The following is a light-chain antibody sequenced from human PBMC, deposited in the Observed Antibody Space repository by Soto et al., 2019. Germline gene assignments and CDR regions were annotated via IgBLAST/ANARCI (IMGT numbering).Light chain of an antibody. V-gene: IGKV1-5*01. Sequence: DIQMTQSPSALSASVGDRVTITCRASQSIDIWLAWYQQKLGEAPKLLIYDASSLERGVPSRFSGSGSGTEFTLTISSLQPDDSATYYCQQYKSYSPVTFGGGTKVDIK. CDR2: DAS. J-gene: IGKJ4*01. CDR3: QQYKSYSPVT. CDR1: QSIDIW.